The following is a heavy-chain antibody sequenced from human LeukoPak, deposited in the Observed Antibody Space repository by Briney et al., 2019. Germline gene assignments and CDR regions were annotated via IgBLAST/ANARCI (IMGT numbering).Heavy chain of an antibody. D-gene: IGHD3-10*01. CDR2: VFSSGDL. J-gene: IGHJ5*02. V-gene: IGHV4-59*08. Sequence: SGTLSVNCTVSGGAISTHYWSWVRQPPGKGLESIGYVFSSGDLKYNSSLRSRVTISLDASKSQFSLKLSSVTTADTAVYYCARHRGYSNWFDPWGQGILVTVSS. CDR3: ARHRGYSNWFDP. CDR1: GGAISTHY.